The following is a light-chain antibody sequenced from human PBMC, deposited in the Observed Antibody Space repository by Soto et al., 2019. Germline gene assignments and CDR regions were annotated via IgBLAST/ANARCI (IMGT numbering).Light chain of an antibody. CDR3: LQFNIYPLS. CDR1: QGIRDF. Sequence: DIQLTQSPSFLSASVGDRVTITCRASQGIRDFLAWYQQKPGKAPKLLIYAASTLQAGSPTRFSGFASETEFTLTISNLQPTDSATYYCLQFNIYPLSFGGGTKVEIK. J-gene: IGKJ4*01. V-gene: IGKV1-9*01. CDR2: AAS.